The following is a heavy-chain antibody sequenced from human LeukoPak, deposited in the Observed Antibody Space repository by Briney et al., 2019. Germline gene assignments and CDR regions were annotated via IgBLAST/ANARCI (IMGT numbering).Heavy chain of an antibody. D-gene: IGHD1-26*01. J-gene: IGHJ4*02. CDR2: ISRSSTYI. CDR1: GFILSSYN. V-gene: IGHV3-21*01. CDR3: ARVAEWDLTIYYFDY. Sequence: GGSLRLSCAASGFILSSYNMNWVRQAPGKGLEWVSSISRSSTYIYYADSVQGRFTISRDNAKNSLYLQMNSLRAEDTAVYYCARVAEWDLTIYYFDYWGQGTLVTVSS.